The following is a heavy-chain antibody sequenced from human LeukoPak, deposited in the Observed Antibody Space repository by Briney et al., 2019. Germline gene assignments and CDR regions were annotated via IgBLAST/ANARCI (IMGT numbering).Heavy chain of an antibody. CDR2: FDPEDGET. Sequence: ASVKVSCKVSGYTLTELSMHWVRQAPGKGLEWMGGFDPEDGETIYAQKFQGRVTMTEDTSTDTAYMELSSLRSEDTAVYYCAINPPFSSSWYGDMVYYYGMDVWGQGTTVTVSS. J-gene: IGHJ6*02. CDR1: GYTLTELS. V-gene: IGHV1-24*01. CDR3: AINPPFSSSWYGDMVYYYGMDV. D-gene: IGHD6-13*01.